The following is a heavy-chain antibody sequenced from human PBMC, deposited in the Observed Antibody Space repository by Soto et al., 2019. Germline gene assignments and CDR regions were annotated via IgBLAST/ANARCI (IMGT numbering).Heavy chain of an antibody. V-gene: IGHV1-69*01. J-gene: IGHJ6*02. D-gene: IGHD2-2*01. CDR2: IIPIFGTA. CDR1: GGTFSSYA. Sequence: VKVSCKASGGTFSSYAISWVRHAPGQGLEWMGGIIPIFGTANYAQKFQGRVTITADESTSTAYMELSSLRSEDTAVYYCAREGCISTSCYFPYYYGMDVWGQGTTVTVSS. CDR3: AREGCISTSCYFPYYYGMDV.